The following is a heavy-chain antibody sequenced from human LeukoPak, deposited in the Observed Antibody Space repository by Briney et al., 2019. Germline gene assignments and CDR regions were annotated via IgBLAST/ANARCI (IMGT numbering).Heavy chain of an antibody. Sequence: GGSLRLSCAASGFTFSSYGMSWVRQAPGKGLEWVSAISGSGGSTYYADSVKGRFTISRDNAKNSLYLQMNSLRAEDTAVYYCARLIAYCGGDCYSFDYWGQGTLVTVSS. CDR3: ARLIAYCGGDCYSFDY. CDR1: GFTFSSYG. D-gene: IGHD2-21*02. CDR2: ISGSGGST. V-gene: IGHV3-23*01. J-gene: IGHJ4*02.